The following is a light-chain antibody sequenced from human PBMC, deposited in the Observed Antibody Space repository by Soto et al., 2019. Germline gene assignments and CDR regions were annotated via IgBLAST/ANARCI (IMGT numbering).Light chain of an antibody. CDR2: AAS. Sequence: DIQLTQSPSSLSASVGDRVTITCRASYSISNYLNWYQHRPGKAPNLLIYAASTLQSGVPSRFSGSESETDFTLTITSLQPEDSATYYCQQTYNTPITFGQGTRLEMK. V-gene: IGKV1-39*01. CDR1: YSISNY. J-gene: IGKJ5*01. CDR3: QQTYNTPIT.